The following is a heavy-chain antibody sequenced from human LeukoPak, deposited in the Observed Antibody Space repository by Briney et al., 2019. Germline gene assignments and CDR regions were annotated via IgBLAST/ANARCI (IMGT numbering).Heavy chain of an antibody. D-gene: IGHD5-18*01. CDR1: GFTFSSYW. CDR2: IKQDGSQK. Sequence: GGSLRLSCAASGFTFSSYWMSWVRQAPGKGLEWVANIKQDGSQKYYVDSVKGRFTISRDNAKDSLYLQMNSLRAEDTAIYYCARDIAKGLDTAMVLDYWGQGTLVTVSS. CDR3: ARDIAKGLDTAMVLDY. V-gene: IGHV3-7*05. J-gene: IGHJ4*02.